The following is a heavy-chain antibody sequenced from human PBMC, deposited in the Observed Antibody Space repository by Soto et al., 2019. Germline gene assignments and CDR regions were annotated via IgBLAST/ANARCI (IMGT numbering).Heavy chain of an antibody. CDR2: IIPKFGIT. CDR3: AREGDNWFDP. CDR1: GDTFNSYG. J-gene: IGHJ5*02. Sequence: ASVKVSCKASGDTFNSYGITWVRQAPGQGLEWMGGIIPKFGITNYAQKFQGRVTITADEPTSTAYMELSSLRSEDTAVYYCAREGDNWFDPWAQGTLVTVSS. V-gene: IGHV1-69*13.